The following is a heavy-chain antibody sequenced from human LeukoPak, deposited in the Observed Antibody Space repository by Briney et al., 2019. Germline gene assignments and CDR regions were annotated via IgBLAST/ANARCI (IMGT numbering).Heavy chain of an antibody. V-gene: IGHV1-69*04. Sequence: GASVRVSCKASGGTFSIYAISWVRQAPGQGREWMGRIIPILGIANYAQKFQGRVTITADKSTSTAYMELSSLRSEDTAVYYCARGYSYGYSVHYYYGMDVWGQGTTVTVSS. CDR2: IIPILGIA. D-gene: IGHD5-18*01. J-gene: IGHJ6*02. CDR1: GGTFSIYA. CDR3: ARGYSYGYSVHYYYGMDV.